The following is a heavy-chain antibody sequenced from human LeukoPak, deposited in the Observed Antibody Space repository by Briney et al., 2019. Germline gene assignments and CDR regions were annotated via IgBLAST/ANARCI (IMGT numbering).Heavy chain of an antibody. CDR2: ISAYNANT. Sequence: ASAKVSCKASGYTFTRYGISWVRQAPGQGLEWMGWISAYNANTNYAQRLQGRVTMTTDTSTSTAYMELRSLRSDDTAVYYCASFSGIYPNWLDPWGQGTLVTVSS. D-gene: IGHD1-26*01. CDR1: GYTFTRYG. CDR3: ASFSGIYPNWLDP. V-gene: IGHV1-18*01. J-gene: IGHJ5*02.